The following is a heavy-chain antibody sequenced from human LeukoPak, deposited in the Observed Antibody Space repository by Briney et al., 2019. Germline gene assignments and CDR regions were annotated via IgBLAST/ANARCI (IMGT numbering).Heavy chain of an antibody. CDR2: IHSTGNT. CDR1: GGSINSDSYY. V-gene: IGHV4-39*07. Sequence: SETLSHTCTVSGGSINSDSYYWGWIRQPPGKGLQWIGSIHSTGNTYYYPSLKSRITVSIDTSKNQFSLKLSSVTAADTAVYYCARDPTTVVTPGYFDYWGQGTLVTVSS. D-gene: IGHD4-23*01. CDR3: ARDPTTVVTPGYFDY. J-gene: IGHJ4*02.